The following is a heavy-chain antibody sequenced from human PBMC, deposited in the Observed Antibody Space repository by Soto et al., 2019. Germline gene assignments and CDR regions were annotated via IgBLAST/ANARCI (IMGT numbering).Heavy chain of an antibody. CDR2: ISGSGGST. CDR3: AKDRGWEQLWDLTLDY. D-gene: IGHD5-18*01. Sequence: EVQLLESGGGLVQPGGSLRLSCAASGFTFSSYAMSWVRQAPGKGLEWVSAISGSGGSTYYADSVKGRFTISRDNSKNTLYLQMNSLRAEDTAVYYCAKDRGWEQLWDLTLDYWGQGTLVTVSS. V-gene: IGHV3-23*01. J-gene: IGHJ4*02. CDR1: GFTFSSYA.